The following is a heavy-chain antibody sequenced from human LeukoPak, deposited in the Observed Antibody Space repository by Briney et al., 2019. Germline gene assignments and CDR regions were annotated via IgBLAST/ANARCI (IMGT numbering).Heavy chain of an antibody. CDR1: GGSISSYY. Sequence: SETLSLTCTVSGGSISSYYWSWIRQPPGKGLEWIAYIYYSGSSNYNPSLKSRVTISVDKSKNQFSLKLSSVTAADTAVYYCARRDDSGGYHFFDYWGQGTLVTVSS. J-gene: IGHJ4*02. D-gene: IGHD3-22*01. CDR3: ARRDDSGGYHFFDY. CDR2: IYYSGSS. V-gene: IGHV4-59*12.